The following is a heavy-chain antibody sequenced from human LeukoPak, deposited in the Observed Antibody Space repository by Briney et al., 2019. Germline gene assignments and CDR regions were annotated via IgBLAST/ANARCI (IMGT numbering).Heavy chain of an antibody. CDR2: INHSGST. CDR1: GGSFSGYY. J-gene: IGHJ6*02. V-gene: IGHV4-34*01. D-gene: IGHD1-1*01. Sequence: SETLSLTCAVYGGSFSGYYWSWIRQPPGKGLEWIGEINHSGSTNYNPSLKSRVTISVDTSKNQFSLKLSSVTAADTAVYYCARENWKQDYFYGMDVWGQGTTVTVSS. CDR3: ARENWKQDYFYGMDV.